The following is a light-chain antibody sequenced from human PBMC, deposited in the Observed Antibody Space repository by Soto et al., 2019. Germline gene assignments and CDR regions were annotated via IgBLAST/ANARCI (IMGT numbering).Light chain of an antibody. CDR2: VAS. CDR1: QSISSY. J-gene: IGKJ4*01. CDR3: QQSYNTPLT. Sequence: DIQMTQSPSSLSASVGDRVTITCRASQSISSYLNWYQQKPGKAPKFLIYVASSLQSGVPSRFSGSGSGTDFTLTISILQPEDFATYYCQQSYNTPLTFGGGTKVEIK. V-gene: IGKV1-39*01.